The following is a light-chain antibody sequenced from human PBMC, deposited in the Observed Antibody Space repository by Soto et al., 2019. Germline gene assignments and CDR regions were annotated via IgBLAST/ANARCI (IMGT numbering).Light chain of an antibody. CDR1: QSVTTN. CDR3: QQYDRWPVT. V-gene: IGKV3-15*01. CDR2: DAS. Sequence: EVVMTQSPATLSVSPGERVTFSCRASQSVTTNLAWYQHKPGQSPRLLISDASTGASGIPPRFSGSGSGNEFTLTLDRLQSADFAVYYCQQYDRWPVTFGGGTNVEIK. J-gene: IGKJ4*01.